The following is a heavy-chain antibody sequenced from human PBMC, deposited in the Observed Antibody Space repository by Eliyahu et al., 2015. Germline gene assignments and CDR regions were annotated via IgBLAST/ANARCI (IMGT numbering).Heavy chain of an antibody. CDR2: INAGNGNT. D-gene: IGHD6-13*01. CDR1: GYTLTSYA. Sequence: QVHLVQSGPEVRKPGASVKVSCKATGYTLTSYAMHWLRQAPGQRPEWMGWINAGNGNTKYSQRFQGRLTITSDTSANTAYMELSSLRSEDTAVYYCARDPRVTAVGSPYDWFDPWGQGTLVTVSS. V-gene: IGHV1-3*01. CDR3: ARDPRVTAVGSPYDWFDP. J-gene: IGHJ5*02.